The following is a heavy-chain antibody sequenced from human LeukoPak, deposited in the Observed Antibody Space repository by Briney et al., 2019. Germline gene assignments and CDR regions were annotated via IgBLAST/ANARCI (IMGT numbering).Heavy chain of an antibody. J-gene: IGHJ4*02. CDR3: ARGTTTARVDYFDY. V-gene: IGHV1-8*01. CDR2: MNPNSGNT. D-gene: IGHD4-11*01. Sequence: ASVKVSCKASGHTFTSYDINWVRQATGQGLEWMGWMNPNSGNTGYAQKFQGRLTMTRNTSISTAYMELSSLRSEDTAVYYCARGTTTARVDYFDYWGQGTLVTVSS. CDR1: GHTFTSYD.